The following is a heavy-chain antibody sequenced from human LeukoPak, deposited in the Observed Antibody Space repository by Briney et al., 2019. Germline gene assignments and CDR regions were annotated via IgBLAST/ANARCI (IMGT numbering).Heavy chain of an antibody. CDR3: ARGGYSYGYNFDY. CDR1: GGSISSGSYY. CDR2: IYTSGST. Sequence: SETLSLTCTVSGGSISSGSYYWSWIRQPAGKGLEWIGRIYTSGSTNYNPSLKSRVTISVDTSKNQFSLKLSSVTAADTAVYYCARGGYSYGYNFDYWGQGTLVTVSS. D-gene: IGHD5-18*01. V-gene: IGHV4-61*02. J-gene: IGHJ4*02.